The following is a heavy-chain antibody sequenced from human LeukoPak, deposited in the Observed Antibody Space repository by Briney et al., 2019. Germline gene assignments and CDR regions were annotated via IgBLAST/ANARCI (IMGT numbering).Heavy chain of an antibody. J-gene: IGHJ4*02. Sequence: GESLKISCKGSGYNFSGYWIAWVRQMAGKGLEWMGIIYPADSDTRYSPSFQGQVTISADKSITTAYLQWSSLKASDTAMYYCARQSRDGSETRGYYFDYWGPGTQVTVSS. V-gene: IGHV5-51*01. D-gene: IGHD3-10*01. CDR2: IYPADSDT. CDR1: GYNFSGYW. CDR3: ARQSRDGSETRGYYFDY.